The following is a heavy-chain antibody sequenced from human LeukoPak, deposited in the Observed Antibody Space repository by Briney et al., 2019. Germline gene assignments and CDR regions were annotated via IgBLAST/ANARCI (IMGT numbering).Heavy chain of an antibody. D-gene: IGHD3-9*01. CDR1: GGSISSSSYY. J-gene: IGHJ3*02. CDR2: IYYSRST. CDR3: AKMTGSNAFDI. V-gene: IGHV4-39*01. Sequence: PSETLSLTCTVSGGSISSSSYYWGWIRQPPGKGLEWIGSIYYSRSTYYNPSLKSRVTISVDTSKNQFSLKLSSVTAADTAVYYCAKMTGSNAFDIWGQGTMVTVSS.